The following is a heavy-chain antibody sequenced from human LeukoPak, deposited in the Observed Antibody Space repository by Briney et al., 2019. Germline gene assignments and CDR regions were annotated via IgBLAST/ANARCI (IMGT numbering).Heavy chain of an antibody. CDR2: INHSGST. V-gene: IGHV4-34*01. J-gene: IGHJ4*02. D-gene: IGHD4/OR15-4a*01. CDR1: GGSFSGYY. CDR3: ARGSMVAKGLDY. Sequence: SETLSLTCAVYGGSFSGYYWSWIRQPPGKGLEWIGEINHSGSTNHNPSLKSRVTISVDTSKNQFSLKLSSVTAADTAVYYCARGSMVAKGLDYWGQGTLVTVSS.